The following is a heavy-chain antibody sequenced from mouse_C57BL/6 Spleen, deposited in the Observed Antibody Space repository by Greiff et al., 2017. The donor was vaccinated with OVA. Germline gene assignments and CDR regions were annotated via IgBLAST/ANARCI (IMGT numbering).Heavy chain of an antibody. D-gene: IGHD2-5*01. Sequence: QVQLQQSGPELVKPGASVKISCKASGYAFSSSWMNWVKQRPGKGLEWIGRIYPGDGDTNYNGKFKGKATLTADKSSSTAYMQLSSLTSEDSAVYFCARSGYSNYVLYAMDYWGQGTSVTVSS. V-gene: IGHV1-82*01. CDR2: IYPGDGDT. CDR3: ARSGYSNYVLYAMDY. CDR1: GYAFSSSW. J-gene: IGHJ4*01.